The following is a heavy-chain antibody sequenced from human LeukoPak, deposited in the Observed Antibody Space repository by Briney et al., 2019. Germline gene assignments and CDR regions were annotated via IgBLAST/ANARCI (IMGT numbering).Heavy chain of an antibody. D-gene: IGHD6-13*01. CDR2: ISSNGDST. CDR1: GFTFSRYA. Sequence: GGSLRLSCSASGFTFSRYAMHWVRQAPGKGLDYVSAISSNGDSTNYADSVKGRFTISRDNSKNTLYLQMSSLRAEDTAVYYCVKGIAAADDYWGQGTLVTVPS. V-gene: IGHV3-64D*06. CDR3: VKGIAAADDY. J-gene: IGHJ4*02.